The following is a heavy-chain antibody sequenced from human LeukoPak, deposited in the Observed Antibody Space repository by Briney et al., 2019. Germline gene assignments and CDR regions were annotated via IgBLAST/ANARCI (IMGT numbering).Heavy chain of an antibody. Sequence: ASVKISCTASGYTFTNYGISWVRQAPGQGLEWVGWISGHNDNAHYAQKLQGRVTMTRETSTSTVYMELRSLSSDDTAIYYCARDGNDVMDYWGQGTLVTVSS. CDR3: ARDGNDVMDY. V-gene: IGHV1-18*01. CDR2: ISGHNDNA. J-gene: IGHJ4*02. CDR1: GYTFTNYG. D-gene: IGHD1-1*01.